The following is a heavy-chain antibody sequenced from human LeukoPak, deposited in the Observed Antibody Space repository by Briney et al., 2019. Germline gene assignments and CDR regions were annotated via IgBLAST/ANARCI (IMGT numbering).Heavy chain of an antibody. CDR2: INHSGST. D-gene: IGHD3-3*01. V-gene: IGHV4-34*01. J-gene: IGHJ4*02. CDR3: ARGPASYYDFWSGYYMSNYFDY. CDR1: GGSFSGYY. Sequence: PSETLSLTCAVYGGSFSGYYWSWIRQPPGKGLEWIGEINHSGSTNYNPSLKSRVTISVDTSKNQFSLKLSSVTAADTAVYYCARGPASYYDFWSGYYMSNYFDYWGQGTLVTVSS.